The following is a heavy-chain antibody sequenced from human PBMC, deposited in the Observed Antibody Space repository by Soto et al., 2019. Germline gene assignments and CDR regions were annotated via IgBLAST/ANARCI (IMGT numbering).Heavy chain of an antibody. V-gene: IGHV1-69*01. CDR1: GGTFSSYT. Sequence: QVQLVQSGAEVKKPGSSVKVSCKASGGTFSSYTVNWVRQAPGQGLEWMGGLIPMFATAGYAQKFQGRLTIPADESTNPAFMELSSLRFEDTAIYYCARDGHCDCWRDPGFDPWGQGTLVTVSS. CDR3: ARDGHCDCWRDPGFDP. CDR2: LIPMFATA. D-gene: IGHD3-3*01. J-gene: IGHJ5*02.